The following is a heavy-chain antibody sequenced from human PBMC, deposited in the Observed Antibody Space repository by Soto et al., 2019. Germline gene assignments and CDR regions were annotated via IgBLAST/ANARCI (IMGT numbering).Heavy chain of an antibody. D-gene: IGHD5-18*01. CDR1: GFTFSDYY. CDR3: ARAVNSYGNYYGMDV. CDR2: ISSSSSYT. Sequence: GGSLRLSCAASGFTFSDYYMSWIRQAPGKGLEWVSYISSSSSYTNYADSAKGRFTISRDNAKNSLYLQMNSLRAEDTAVYYCARAVNSYGNYYGMDVWGQGTTVTVSS. J-gene: IGHJ6*02. V-gene: IGHV3-11*06.